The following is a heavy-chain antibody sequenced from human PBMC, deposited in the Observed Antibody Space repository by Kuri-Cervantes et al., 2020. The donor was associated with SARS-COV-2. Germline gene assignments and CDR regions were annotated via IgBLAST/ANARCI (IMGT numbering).Heavy chain of an antibody. CDR2: IYYSGST. Sequence: SETLSHTCTVSGGPVSSGSYYWSWIRKPPGKGLEWIGYIYYSGSTNYNPSLKSRVTISVDTSKNQFSLKLSSVTAADTAVYYCARVEQWLVWGYYYYGMDVWGQGTTVTVSS. J-gene: IGHJ6*02. V-gene: IGHV4-61*01. CDR1: GGPVSSGSYY. D-gene: IGHD6-19*01. CDR3: ARVEQWLVWGYYYYGMDV.